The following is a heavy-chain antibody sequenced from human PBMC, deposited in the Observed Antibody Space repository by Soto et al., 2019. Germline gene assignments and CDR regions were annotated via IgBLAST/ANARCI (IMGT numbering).Heavy chain of an antibody. CDR1: GFTFSSSG. CDR3: AKSPPAVAGYFDY. J-gene: IGHJ4*01. V-gene: IGHV3-30*18. D-gene: IGHD6-19*01. CDR2: TSYDGSSG. Sequence: QVQLVESGGGVVQPGRSLRLSCAASGFTFSSSGMHWVRQAPGKGLEWVAVTSYDGSSGYYADSVRGRFTISRDNSKNTLYLQMNSLRAEDTAVYYCAKSPPAVAGYFDYWRHGTLVTVSS.